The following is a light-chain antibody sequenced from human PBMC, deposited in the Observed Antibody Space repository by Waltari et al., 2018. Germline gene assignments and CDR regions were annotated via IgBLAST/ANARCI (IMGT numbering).Light chain of an antibody. CDR1: QGIRSY. V-gene: IGKV1-9*01. Sequence: DIQLTQSPSLRSEAVGDRVTITCRASQGIRSYLAWYQQQPGKAPKLLIYGASYLQHGVPSRFRGSGFGTEFTLTIRSLQPEDVATYYCQQVITYPLTFGGGTKVEIK. CDR3: QQVITYPLT. CDR2: GAS. J-gene: IGKJ4*01.